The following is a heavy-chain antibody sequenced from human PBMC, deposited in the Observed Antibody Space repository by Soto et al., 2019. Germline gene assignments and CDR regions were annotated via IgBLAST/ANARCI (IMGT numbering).Heavy chain of an antibody. Sequence: GGSLRLSCVASGFTFDTYGIHWVRQAPGKGLQWVALISYEGSNTYYADSVRGRFTISRDNSKNALYLQMNTLRPEDTGVYYCARVTPGNNLYYFSGLDFRGQGTSVTVSS. J-gene: IGHJ6*02. V-gene: IGHV3-30-3*01. CDR2: ISYEGSNT. D-gene: IGHD1-1*01. CDR3: ARVTPGNNLYYFSGLDF. CDR1: GFTFDTYG.